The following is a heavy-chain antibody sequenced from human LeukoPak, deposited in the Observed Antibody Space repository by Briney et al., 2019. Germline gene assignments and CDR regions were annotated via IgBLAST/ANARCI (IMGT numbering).Heavy chain of an antibody. J-gene: IGHJ2*01. CDR1: GDSISSSGYY. V-gene: IGHV4-39*01. Sequence: PSETLSLTCTVSGDSISSSGYYWGWIRQSPAKGLEWIGSIYYGGTSYYNPSLKSRVTISVDTSKNQFSLRLSSVTAADTAVYYCARQTEPDYKTSGWYFDLWGRGTLVTVSS. D-gene: IGHD1-14*01. CDR2: IYYGGTS. CDR3: ARQTEPDYKTSGWYFDL.